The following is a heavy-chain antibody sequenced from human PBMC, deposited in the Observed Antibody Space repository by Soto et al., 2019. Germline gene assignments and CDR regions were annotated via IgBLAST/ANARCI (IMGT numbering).Heavy chain of an antibody. CDR1: GGSFSGYY. D-gene: IGHD1-7*01. Sequence: SETLSLTCAVYGGSFSGYYWSWIRQPPGKGLEWIGEINHSGSTNYNPSLKSRVTISVDTSKNQFSLKLSSVTAADTAVYYCARRNNWNYAFDIWGQGTMVTVSS. CDR2: INHSGST. CDR3: ARRNNWNYAFDI. J-gene: IGHJ3*02. V-gene: IGHV4-34*01.